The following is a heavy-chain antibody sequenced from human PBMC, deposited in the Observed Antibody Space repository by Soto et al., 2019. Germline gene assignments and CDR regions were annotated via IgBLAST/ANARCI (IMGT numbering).Heavy chain of an antibody. J-gene: IGHJ3*02. Sequence: GESLEISCKGSGYSFTSYWIGWVRQMPGKGLEWMGIIYPGDSDTRYSPSFQGQVTISADKSISTAYLQWSSLKASDTAMYYCARRRGYSYEFDAFDIWGQGTMVTVSS. CDR3: ARRRGYSYEFDAFDI. CDR2: IYPGDSDT. D-gene: IGHD5-18*01. V-gene: IGHV5-51*01. CDR1: GYSFTSYW.